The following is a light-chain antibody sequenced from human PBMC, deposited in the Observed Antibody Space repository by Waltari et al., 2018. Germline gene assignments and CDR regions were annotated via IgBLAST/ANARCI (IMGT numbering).Light chain of an antibody. J-gene: IGKJ1*01. CDR2: DAY. Sequence: EIEMTQSPATLSVSPGERATLSCRASQSVGSKLAWYQQKPGQAPRILIYDAYNRATGIPARFAGSGSGTEFTLTISSLQSDDFAVYHCLQYSHWPPWTFGQGTKVEIK. CDR3: LQYSHWPPWT. V-gene: IGKV3-15*01. CDR1: QSVGSK.